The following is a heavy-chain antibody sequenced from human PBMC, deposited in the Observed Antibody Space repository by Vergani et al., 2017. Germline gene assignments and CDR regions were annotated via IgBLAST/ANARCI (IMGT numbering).Heavy chain of an antibody. CDR1: GFTFSSYA. J-gene: IGHJ4*02. CDR3: ARPSRDGYNYFDY. V-gene: IGHV3-23*01. Sequence: EVQLLESGGGLVQPGGSLRLSCAASGFTFSSYAMSWVRQAPGKGLEWVSAISGSGGSTYYADSVKGRFTISRDNSKNTLYLQMNSLRAEDTAVYYCARPSRDGYNYFDYWGQGTLVTVSS. CDR2: ISGSGGST. D-gene: IGHD5-24*01.